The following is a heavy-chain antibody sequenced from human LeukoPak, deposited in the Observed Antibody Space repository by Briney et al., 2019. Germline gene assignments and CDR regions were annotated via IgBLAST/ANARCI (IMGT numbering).Heavy chain of an antibody. CDR3: ARSGVPATLVGWFDP. CDR2: ISSSSSYI. V-gene: IGHV3-21*01. CDR1: GFTFSSYS. Sequence: PGGSLRLSCAASGFTFSSYSMNWVRQAPGKGLEWVSSISSSSSYIYYADSVKGRFTISRDNAKNSLYLQMNSLRAEDTAVYYCARSGVPATLVGWFDPWGQGTLVTVSS. J-gene: IGHJ5*02. D-gene: IGHD2-2*01.